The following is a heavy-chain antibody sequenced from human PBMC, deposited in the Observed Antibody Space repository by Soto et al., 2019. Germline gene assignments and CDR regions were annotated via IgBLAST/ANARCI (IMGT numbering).Heavy chain of an antibody. CDR2: INHSGSS. Sequence: PSETLSLTCAVYGGSFSGYYWSWIRQPPGKGLEWIGEINHSGSSNYNPSLKSRVTISVDTSKNQFSLKLSSVTAADTAVYYCARGGLLGSIFGVAPLDYWGQGTLVTVSS. V-gene: IGHV4-34*01. CDR3: ARGGLLGSIFGVAPLDY. CDR1: GGSFSGYY. J-gene: IGHJ4*02. D-gene: IGHD3-3*01.